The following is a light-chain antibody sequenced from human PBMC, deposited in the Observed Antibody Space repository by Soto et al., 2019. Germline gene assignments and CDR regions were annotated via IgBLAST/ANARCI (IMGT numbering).Light chain of an antibody. J-gene: IGKJ1*01. CDR3: QQYGSYSGT. CDR2: GAS. Sequence: EIVLTQSPCTLSLSPGERASLSCRASQRISSTFLAWYQQKPGQAPRLLMYGASSRATGIPERFSGSGSGTDFTLTISRLAPEDFELYYCQQYGSYSGTFGQGTKVDIK. V-gene: IGKV3-20*01. CDR1: QRISSTF.